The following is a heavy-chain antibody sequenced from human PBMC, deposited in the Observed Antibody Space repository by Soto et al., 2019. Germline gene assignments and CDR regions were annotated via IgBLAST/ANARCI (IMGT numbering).Heavy chain of an antibody. CDR3: APSPYSSGWSERRLPK. D-gene: IGHD6-19*01. V-gene: IGHV4-34*01. J-gene: IGHJ4*02. CDR1: GGSFSGYY. CDR2: INHSGST. Sequence: QVQLQQWGAGLLKPSETLSLTCAVYGGSFSGYYWSWIRQPPGKGLEWIGEINHSGSTNYNPSLKSRVTISVDTSKNQFPLKLSSVTAADTAVYYCAPSPYSSGWSERRLPKWGQGTLVTVSS.